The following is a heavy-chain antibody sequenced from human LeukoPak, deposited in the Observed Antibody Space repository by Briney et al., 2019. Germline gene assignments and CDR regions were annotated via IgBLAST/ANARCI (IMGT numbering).Heavy chain of an antibody. D-gene: IGHD3-10*01. V-gene: IGHV5-51*01. CDR2: IYPADSDT. Sequence: GESLKISCKGSGYSFANYWIGWVRQMPGKGLESIGIIYPADSDTTYSPFFQGQVTISADKSISTVYLQWSSLKASDTAMYYCARQSRDGSKTRGYYFDYWGQGTLVTVSS. CDR3: ARQSRDGSKTRGYYFDY. CDR1: GYSFANYW. J-gene: IGHJ4*02.